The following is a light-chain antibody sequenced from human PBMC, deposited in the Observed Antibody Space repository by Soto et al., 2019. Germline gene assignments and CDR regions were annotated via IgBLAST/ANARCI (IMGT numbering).Light chain of an antibody. CDR2: GTS. V-gene: IGKV3-20*01. Sequence: VLTQSPGTLSLSRGERATLSCRASERIYSAYLGWYQQKPGQAPRLLIYGTSSRATGISDRFSGSGSGTAFTLTISRLEPEDFAVYYCQQYGNSPITFGQGTRLEIK. CDR1: ERIYSAY. J-gene: IGKJ5*01. CDR3: QQYGNSPIT.